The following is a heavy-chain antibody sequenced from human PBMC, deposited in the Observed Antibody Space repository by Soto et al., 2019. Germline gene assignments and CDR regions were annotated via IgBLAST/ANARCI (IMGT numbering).Heavy chain of an antibody. V-gene: IGHV3-74*01. CDR3: AKDQYYYDSSGPFPLQH. J-gene: IGHJ1*01. Sequence: GGSLGLSCADSGFTFSSYWMHWVRQAPGKGLEWVSRISSDGSSTSYADSVKGRFTISRDNSKNTLYLQMNSLRAEDTAVYYCAKDQYYYDSSGPFPLQHWGQGTLVTV. CDR2: ISSDGSST. CDR1: GFTFSSYW. D-gene: IGHD3-22*01.